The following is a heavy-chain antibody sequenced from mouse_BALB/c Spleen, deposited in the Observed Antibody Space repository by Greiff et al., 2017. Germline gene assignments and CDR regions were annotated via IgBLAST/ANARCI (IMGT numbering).Heavy chain of an antibody. V-gene: IGHV5-12-1*01. CDR2: ISSGGGST. CDR1: GFAFSSYD. CDR3: ARRGRGYAMDD. Sequence: EVKLVESGGGLVKPGGSLKLSCAASGFAFSSYDMSWVRQTPEKRLEWVAYISSGGGSTYYPDTVKGRFTISRDNAKNTLYLQMSSLKSEDTAMYYCARRGRGYAMDDWGQGTSVTVSS. J-gene: IGHJ4*01.